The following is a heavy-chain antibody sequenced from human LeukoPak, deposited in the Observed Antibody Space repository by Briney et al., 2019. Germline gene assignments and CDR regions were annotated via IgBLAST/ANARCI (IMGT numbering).Heavy chain of an antibody. Sequence: GGSLRLSCTASGFTFGDYAMSWVRQAPGKGLEWVSVIYSGGSTYYADSVKGRFTISRDNSKNTLYLQMNSLRAEDTAVYYCARFVVGATYYFDCWGQGTLVTVSS. D-gene: IGHD1-26*01. CDR2: IYSGGST. J-gene: IGHJ4*02. CDR1: GFTFGDYA. V-gene: IGHV3-53*01. CDR3: ARFVVGATYYFDC.